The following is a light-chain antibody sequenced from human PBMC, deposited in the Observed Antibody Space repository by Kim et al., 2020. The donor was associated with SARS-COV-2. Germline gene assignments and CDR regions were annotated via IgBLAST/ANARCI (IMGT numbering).Light chain of an antibody. Sequence: LPGERSPRPCRASQSVSCSYLAWYQQKPGKAPRLLIYGASSRATGIPDRFSGSESGTDFTLTISRLEPEDFAVYYCQQYDMSPLTFGGGTKVDIK. CDR2: GAS. V-gene: IGKV3-20*01. CDR3: QQYDMSPLT. CDR1: QSVSCSY. J-gene: IGKJ4*01.